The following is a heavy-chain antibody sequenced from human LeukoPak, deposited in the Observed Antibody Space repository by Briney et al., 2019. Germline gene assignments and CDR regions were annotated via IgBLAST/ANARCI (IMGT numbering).Heavy chain of an antibody. V-gene: IGHV1-8*02. CDR3: ARRAPYYYYMDV. CDR2: MNPNSGNT. CDR1: GYTFTGYY. J-gene: IGHJ6*03. Sequence: ASVKVSCKASGYTFTGYYMHWVRQATGQGLEWMGWMNPNSGNTGYAQKFQGRVTMTRNTSISTAYMGLSSLRSEDTAVYYCARRAPYYYYMDVWGKGTTVTISS.